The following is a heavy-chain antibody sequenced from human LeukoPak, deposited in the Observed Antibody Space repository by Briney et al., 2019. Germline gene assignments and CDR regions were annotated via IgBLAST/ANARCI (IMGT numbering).Heavy chain of an antibody. D-gene: IGHD2-2*01. CDR3: ARDIRGYCSSTSCLELLGWFDP. J-gene: IGHJ5*02. Sequence: ASVKVSCKASGYTFTGYYMHWVRQAPGQGLEWMGWINPNSGGTNYAQKFQGRVTMTRDTSISTAYMELSRLRSDDTAVYYCARDIRGYCSSTSCLELLGWFDPWGQGTLVIASS. CDR1: GYTFTGYY. V-gene: IGHV1-2*02. CDR2: INPNSGGT.